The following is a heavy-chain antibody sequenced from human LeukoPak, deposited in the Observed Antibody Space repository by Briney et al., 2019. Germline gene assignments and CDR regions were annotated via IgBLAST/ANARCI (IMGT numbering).Heavy chain of an antibody. CDR1: GFTFSSYA. D-gene: IGHD1-7*01. Sequence: GGSLRLSCAASGFTFSSYAMHWVRQAPGKGLEWVAVISYDGSNKYYADSVKGRFTISRDNSKNTLYLQMNSLRAEDTAVYYCARAPYNWNYSGYFDYWGQGTLVTVSS. V-gene: IGHV3-30-3*01. CDR3: ARAPYNWNYSGYFDY. J-gene: IGHJ4*02. CDR2: ISYDGSNK.